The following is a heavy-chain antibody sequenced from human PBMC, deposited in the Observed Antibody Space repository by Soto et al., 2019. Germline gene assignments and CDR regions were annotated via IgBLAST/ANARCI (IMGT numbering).Heavy chain of an antibody. J-gene: IGHJ4*02. CDR3: TTHGYCSGGSCYFSFDY. V-gene: IGHV3-15*01. CDR2: IKSKTDGGTT. CDR1: GFTFINAW. Sequence: TGGSLRLSCAASGFTFINAWMSWVRQAPGKGLEWVGRIKSKTDGGTTDYATPVKGRFTISRDDSKNTLYLQMNSLKTEDTAVYYCTTHGYCSGGSCYFSFDYWGQGTLVTVSS. D-gene: IGHD2-15*01.